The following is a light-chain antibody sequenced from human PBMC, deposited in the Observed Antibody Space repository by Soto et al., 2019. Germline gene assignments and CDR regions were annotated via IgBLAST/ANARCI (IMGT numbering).Light chain of an antibody. CDR2: YDN. V-gene: IGLV3-21*04. Sequence: SYELTQPPSVSVAPGKTARITCGGNNIGSKSVHWYQQKPRQAPVLVIYYDNDRPSGMPERFSGSNSGNTATLTTSRVEAGDEADYYCQVWDSSSDHSVFGEGTKVTVL. CDR1: NIGSKS. CDR3: QVWDSSSDHSV. J-gene: IGLJ3*02.